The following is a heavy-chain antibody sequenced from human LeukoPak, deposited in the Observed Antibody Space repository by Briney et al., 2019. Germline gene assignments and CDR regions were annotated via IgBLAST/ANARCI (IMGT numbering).Heavy chain of an antibody. J-gene: IGHJ3*02. V-gene: IGHV3-20*01. CDR1: GLTFSSHW. Sequence: GGSLRLSCAASGLTFSSHWMHWVRQAPGKGLEWVSGINWNGGSTGYADSVKGRFTISRDNAKNSLYLQMNSLRAEDTALYHCARAHITTQSAFDIWGQGTMVTVSS. CDR3: ARAHITTQSAFDI. CDR2: INWNGGST. D-gene: IGHD1-14*01.